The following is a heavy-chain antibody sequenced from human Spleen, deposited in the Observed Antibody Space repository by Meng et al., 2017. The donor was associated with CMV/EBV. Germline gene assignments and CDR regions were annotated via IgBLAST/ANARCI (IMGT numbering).Heavy chain of an antibody. D-gene: IGHD5-18*01. Sequence: GESLKISCAASGFSFSSYSMTWVRQAPGKGLEWVSVISGSGGSTFYADSVKGRFTISRDNAKNSLYLQMNSLRAEDTAVYYCARGGLTYRYGNALVDYWGQGTLVTVSS. J-gene: IGHJ4*02. CDR3: ARGGLTYRYGNALVDY. CDR2: ISGSGGST. CDR1: GFSFSSYS. V-gene: IGHV3-23*01.